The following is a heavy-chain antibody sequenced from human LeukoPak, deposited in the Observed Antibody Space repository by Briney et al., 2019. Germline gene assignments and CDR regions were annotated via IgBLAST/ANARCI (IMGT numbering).Heavy chain of an antibody. CDR3: ARTEDSSSSLSWFDP. J-gene: IGHJ5*02. CDR2: IDHSGST. Sequence: SETLSLTCTVSGVSISSSNSYWGWIRQPPGKGLEWIGEIDHSGSTNYNPSLKSRVTISVDTSKNQFSLKLSSVTAADTAVYYCARTEDSSSSLSWFDPWGQGTLVTVSS. D-gene: IGHD6-13*01. V-gene: IGHV4-39*07. CDR1: GVSISSSNSY.